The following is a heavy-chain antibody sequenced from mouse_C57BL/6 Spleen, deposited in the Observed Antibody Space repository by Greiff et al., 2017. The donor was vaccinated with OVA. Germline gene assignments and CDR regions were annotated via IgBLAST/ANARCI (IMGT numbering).Heavy chain of an antibody. D-gene: IGHD2-1*01. CDR1: GFTFSDYY. CDR3: ARGHLYYGNYGYFDY. V-gene: IGHV5-16*01. CDR2: INYDGSST. Sequence: EVNVVESEGGLVQPGSPMKLSCTASGFTFSDYYMAWVRQVPEKGLEWVANINYDGSSTYYLDSLKSRFIISRDNAKNILYLQMSSLKSEDTATYYCARGHLYYGNYGYFDYWGQGTTLTVSS. J-gene: IGHJ2*01.